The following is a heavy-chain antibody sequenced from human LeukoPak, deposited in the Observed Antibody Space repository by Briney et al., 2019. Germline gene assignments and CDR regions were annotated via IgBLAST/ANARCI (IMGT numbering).Heavy chain of an antibody. CDR3: ARSYRVYYDSRPLDY. J-gene: IGHJ4*02. CDR2: IYPGDSDT. D-gene: IGHD3-22*01. Sequence: GESLKISCKGSGYSFTSYWIGWVRRMPGKGLEWMGIIYPGDSDTRYSPSLQGQVTISADKSISTAYLQWSSLKASDTAMYYCARSYRVYYDSRPLDYWGQGTLVTVSS. V-gene: IGHV5-51*01. CDR1: GYSFTSYW.